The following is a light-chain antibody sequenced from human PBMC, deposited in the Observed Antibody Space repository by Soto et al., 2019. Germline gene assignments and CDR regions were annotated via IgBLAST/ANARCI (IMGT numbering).Light chain of an antibody. J-gene: IGKJ4*01. Sequence: DIQMTQSPSSVSAYVGDRVTITCRASQAIRNWLAWYQQKPGKAPQVLIYDASILESGVPSKFSGSGSGTDFTLSISSLQPEDFATYYCQQANSFPLTFGGGTKVEMK. V-gene: IGKV1-12*01. CDR2: DAS. CDR3: QQANSFPLT. CDR1: QAIRNW.